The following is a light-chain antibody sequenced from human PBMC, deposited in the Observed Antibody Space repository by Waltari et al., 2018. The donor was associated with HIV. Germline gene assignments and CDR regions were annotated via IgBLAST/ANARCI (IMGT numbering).Light chain of an antibody. CDR3: QTWGTGIWV. Sequence: QLVLTHSPSASASLGASVNLPCLLSRGHSIFAIAWPQTQPEKGPRFLVKVNGDGSHNKGKGVPSRFSGSSSGAERYLTISSLQSEDEADYYCQTWGTGIWVFGGGTKLTVL. J-gene: IGLJ3*02. CDR2: VNGDGSH. CDR1: RGHSIFA. V-gene: IGLV4-69*01.